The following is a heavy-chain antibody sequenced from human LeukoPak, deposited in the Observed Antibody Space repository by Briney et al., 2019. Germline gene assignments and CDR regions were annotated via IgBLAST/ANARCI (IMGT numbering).Heavy chain of an antibody. D-gene: IGHD3-9*01. Sequence: PSETLCLSCTVSGGSISGYYWSWIRQPPGKGLEWIAYFFYSGNTNYNPSLKSRVTISVDTSKNQFSLRLSSVTAADTAVYYCARGRYHFDYWGQGTLVTVSS. V-gene: IGHV4-59*01. CDR2: FFYSGNT. CDR1: GGSISGYY. J-gene: IGHJ4*02. CDR3: ARGRYHFDY.